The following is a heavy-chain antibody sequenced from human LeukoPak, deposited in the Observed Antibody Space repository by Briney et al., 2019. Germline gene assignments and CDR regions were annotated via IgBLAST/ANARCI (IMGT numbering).Heavy chain of an antibody. CDR2: ISSSGSTI. D-gene: IGHD3-10*02. V-gene: IGHV3-48*04. J-gene: IGHJ6*04. Sequence: GGSLRLSCAASGFTFSSNSMNWVRQAPGKGLEWVSYISSSGSTIYYADSVKGRFTISRDNAKNSLYLQMNSLRAEDTAVYYCAELGITMIGGVWGKGTTVTISS. CDR1: GFTFSSNS. CDR3: AELGITMIGGV.